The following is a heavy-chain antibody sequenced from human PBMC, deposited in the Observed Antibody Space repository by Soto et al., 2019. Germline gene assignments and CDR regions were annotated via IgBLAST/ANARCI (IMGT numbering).Heavy chain of an antibody. Sequence: SETLSLTCTVSGGSISSSSHYWGWIRQPPGKGLEWIGSIYYSGNTYYNPSLKSRVTISVDTSRNQFSLNLSSVTAADTAVYYCARHFDYNNYSDNWGQGTLVTVSS. D-gene: IGHD3-9*01. CDR3: ARHFDYNNYSDN. V-gene: IGHV4-39*01. J-gene: IGHJ4*02. CDR2: IYYSGNT. CDR1: GGSISSSSHY.